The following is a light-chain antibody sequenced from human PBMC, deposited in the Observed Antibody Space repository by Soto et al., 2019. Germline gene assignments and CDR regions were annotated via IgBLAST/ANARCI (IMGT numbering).Light chain of an antibody. CDR3: AVWDDSLSGL. Sequence: QPVLTQPPSASGTPGQSVTISCSGGSSNIGNHYVYWYQLLPGTAPKLLIYRNNQRPSGVPDRFSGSRSGTSASLAISGLRSEDEADYYCAVWDDSLSGLFGGGTKLTVL. CDR1: SSNIGNHY. J-gene: IGLJ2*01. V-gene: IGLV1-47*01. CDR2: RNN.